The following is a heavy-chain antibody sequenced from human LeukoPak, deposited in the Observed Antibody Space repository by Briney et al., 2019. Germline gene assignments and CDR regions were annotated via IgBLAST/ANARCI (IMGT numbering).Heavy chain of an antibody. Sequence: ASVNVSCKASGYTFTSYGISWVRQAPGQGLEWMGWISAYNGNTNYAQKLQGRVTMTTDTSTSTAYMELRSLRSDDTAVYYCARSYYYDSSGYPRHFDYWGRGTLVTVSS. CDR2: ISAYNGNT. CDR3: ARSYYYDSSGYPRHFDY. CDR1: GYTFTSYG. D-gene: IGHD3-22*01. J-gene: IGHJ4*02. V-gene: IGHV1-18*01.